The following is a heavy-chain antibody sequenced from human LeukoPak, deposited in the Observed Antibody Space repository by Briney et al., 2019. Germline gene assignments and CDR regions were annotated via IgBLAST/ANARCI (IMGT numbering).Heavy chain of an antibody. V-gene: IGHV1-2*02. J-gene: IGHJ4*02. Sequence: ASVKVSCKASGYTFTGYYMHWVRQAPGQGLGWMGWINPNSGGTNYAQKFQGRVTMTRDTSISTAYMELSRLRSDDTAVYYCARAVRIAARPGAVGYWGQGTLVTVSS. CDR2: INPNSGGT. D-gene: IGHD6-6*01. CDR1: GYTFTGYY. CDR3: ARAVRIAARPGAVGY.